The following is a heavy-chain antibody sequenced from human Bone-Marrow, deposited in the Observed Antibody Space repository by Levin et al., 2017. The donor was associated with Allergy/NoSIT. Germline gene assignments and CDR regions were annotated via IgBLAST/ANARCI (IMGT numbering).Heavy chain of an antibody. J-gene: IGHJ3*01. Sequence: GSGPTLVKPTQTLTLTCTFSGFSLTPSQVGVGWIRQPPGKALEWPVIIYWDDDKRYSPSLRSRHTITKDTSKDQVVLTTTNMDPVDTAPYYCAHRGLRSSNSWDSGDFDVWGQGTVVTVS. CDR2: IYWDDDK. V-gene: IGHV2-5*02. CDR3: AHRGLRSSNSWDSGDFDV. CDR1: GFSLTPSQVG. D-gene: IGHD2-2*01.